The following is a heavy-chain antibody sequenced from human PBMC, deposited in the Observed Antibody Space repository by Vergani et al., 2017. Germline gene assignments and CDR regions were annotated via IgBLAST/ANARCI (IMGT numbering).Heavy chain of an antibody. CDR3: AREKYYYGSXSYPKRWGYYGMDV. CDR2: IIPIFGTA. V-gene: IGHV1-69*12. CDR1: GGTFSSYA. D-gene: IGHD3-10*01. J-gene: IGHJ6*02. Sequence: QVQLVQSGAEVKKPGSSVKVSCKASGGTFSSYAISWVRQAPGQGLEWMGGIIPIFGTANYAQKFQGRVTITADESTSSAYMELSSLRSEDTAVYYCAREKYYYGSXSYPKRWGYYGMDVWGQGTTVTVSS.